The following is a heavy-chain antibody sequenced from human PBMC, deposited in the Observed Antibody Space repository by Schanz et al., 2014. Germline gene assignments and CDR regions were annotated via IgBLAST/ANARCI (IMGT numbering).Heavy chain of an antibody. CDR2: SRNKGHSYTS. D-gene: IGHD3-9*01. CDR1: GFSFSIFA. Sequence: EVQLLESGGGLVQPGGSLRLSCAASGFSFSIFAMTWVRQAPGQGLEWVGHSRNKGHSYTSEYAASVKGRFTISRDESESSLYLQMDSLKTEDTAVYYCARRNFYDKSAAFDYWGQGSLVTVSS. V-gene: IGHV3-72*01. J-gene: IGHJ4*02. CDR3: ARRNFYDKSAAFDY.